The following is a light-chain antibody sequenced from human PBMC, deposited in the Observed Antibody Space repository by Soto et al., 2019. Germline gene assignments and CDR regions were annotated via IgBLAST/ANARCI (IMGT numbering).Light chain of an antibody. CDR2: AAS. Sequence: DIQMSHSPSIMSSSVGGIFTITFLASQCISSYLAWYQQKPGKAPKLLIYAASTLQSGVPSRFSGSGSGTEFTLTISSLQPDDFATYYCQQYNSYSRTFGQGTKVDIK. V-gene: IGKV1-9*01. CDR1: QCISSY. J-gene: IGKJ1*01. CDR3: QQYNSYSRT.